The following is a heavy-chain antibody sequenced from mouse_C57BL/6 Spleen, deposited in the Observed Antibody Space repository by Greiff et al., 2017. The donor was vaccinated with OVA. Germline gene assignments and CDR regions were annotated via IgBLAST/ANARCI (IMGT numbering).Heavy chain of an antibody. CDR1: GYSFPDSN. J-gene: IGHJ3*01. CDR3: ARTGSNYGFAY. D-gene: IGHD2-5*01. Sequence: VHVKQSGPELVKPGASVQISCKASGYSFPDSNMNWVKQSNGKSLEWIGVINPNYGTTSYNQKFKGKATLTVDQSSSTAYMQLNSLTSEDSAVYYCARTGSNYGFAYWGQGTLVTVSA. CDR2: INPNYGTT. V-gene: IGHV1-39*01.